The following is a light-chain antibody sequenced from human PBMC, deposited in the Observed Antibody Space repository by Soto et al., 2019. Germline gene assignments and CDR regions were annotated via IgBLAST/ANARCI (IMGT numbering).Light chain of an antibody. Sequence: EIVMTQSPATLSVSPGERVTLSCRASQSVGSNLAWYQQKPGLAPRVLIYDASTRATVSPVRFSGSGSGTEFTLPISSRQSEDFGVYYCQQYYNWPLTFGGGTKVDIK. CDR2: DAS. V-gene: IGKV3-15*01. CDR1: QSVGSN. J-gene: IGKJ4*01. CDR3: QQYYNWPLT.